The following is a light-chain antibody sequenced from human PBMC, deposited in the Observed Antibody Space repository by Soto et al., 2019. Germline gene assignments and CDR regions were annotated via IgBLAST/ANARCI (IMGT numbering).Light chain of an antibody. Sequence: ETVLTQSPGTLSLSPGERATLTCRASQSVSSIYLAWYQQRPGQAPRLLIYGASSRATGIPDRFSGSGSGTDFTLTISRLEPEDFAVYYCQQYGSSPWTFGQGTKVDIK. V-gene: IGKV3-20*01. J-gene: IGKJ1*01. CDR2: GAS. CDR3: QQYGSSPWT. CDR1: QSVSSIY.